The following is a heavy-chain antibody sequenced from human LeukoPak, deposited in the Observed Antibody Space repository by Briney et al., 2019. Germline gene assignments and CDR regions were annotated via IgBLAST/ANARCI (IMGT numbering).Heavy chain of an antibody. CDR3: ARGQSGYLDAFDI. D-gene: IGHD6-25*01. V-gene: IGHV3-30-3*01. CDR2: ISYDGSNK. J-gene: IGHJ3*02. Sequence: GGSLRLSCAASGFTFSSYAMHWVRQAPGKGLEWVAVISYDGSNKYYADSVKGRFTISRDNSKNTLYLQMNSLRSEDTAVYYCARGQSGYLDAFDIWGQGTMVTVSS. CDR1: GFTFSSYA.